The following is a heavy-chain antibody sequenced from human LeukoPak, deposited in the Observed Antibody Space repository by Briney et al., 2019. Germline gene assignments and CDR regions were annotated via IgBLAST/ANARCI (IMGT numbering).Heavy chain of an antibody. J-gene: IGHJ4*02. CDR2: IYYGGTT. CDR3: ARGGVAAKYSFDY. Sequence: SETLSLTCTVSGGSISPLYWGWIRQPPGKGLEFIGYIYYGGTTNLNPSLRSRLTLSVDTSKNQFSLKLSSVTAADTAMYYCARGGVAAKYSFDYWGPGTLVTVSS. V-gene: IGHV4-59*11. CDR1: GGSISPLY. D-gene: IGHD3-10*01.